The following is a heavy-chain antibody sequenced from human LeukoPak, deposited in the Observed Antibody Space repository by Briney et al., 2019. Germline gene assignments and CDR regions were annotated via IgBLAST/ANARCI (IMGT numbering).Heavy chain of an antibody. D-gene: IGHD3-9*01. CDR1: GGSISYYY. Sequence: SETLSLTCAVSGGSISYYYWTWIRQSPGKGLEWIGQIYYTGSTYYNPSLKRRVTISVDTSRNQFSLTLTSVTAADTAVYHCARGGTYNDILSFDPWGQGTLVTVSS. J-gene: IGHJ5*02. CDR2: IYYTGST. V-gene: IGHV4-59*01. CDR3: ARGGTYNDILSFDP.